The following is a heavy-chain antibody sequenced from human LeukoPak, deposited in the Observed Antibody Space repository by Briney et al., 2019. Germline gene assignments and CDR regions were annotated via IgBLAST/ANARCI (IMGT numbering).Heavy chain of an antibody. CDR1: GFTFSSYW. J-gene: IGHJ4*02. Sequence: PGGSLRLSCAASGFTFSSYWMSWVRQAPGKGLEWVANIKQDGSEKYYVDSVKGRFTISRDNAKNSLYLQMNSLRAEDTAVYYCARVSIAAAGTVCYFDYWGQGTLVTVSS. V-gene: IGHV3-7*04. CDR2: IKQDGSEK. D-gene: IGHD6-13*01. CDR3: ARVSIAAAGTVCYFDY.